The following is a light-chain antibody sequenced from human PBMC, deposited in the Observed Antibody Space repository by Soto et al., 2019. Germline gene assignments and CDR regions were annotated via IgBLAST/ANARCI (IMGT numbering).Light chain of an antibody. CDR1: TSDIGDHNY. CDR2: EVS. Sequence: QSALTQPASVSGSPGQSITISCTGSTSDIGDHNYVSWYQQYPGKAPRLMISEVSDRPSGVSTRFSGSKSGNTASLTISGXQAXXXXDYXCSSYTRNSFVVFGGGTKLTVL. V-gene: IGLV2-14*01. J-gene: IGLJ2*01. CDR3: SSYTRNSFVV.